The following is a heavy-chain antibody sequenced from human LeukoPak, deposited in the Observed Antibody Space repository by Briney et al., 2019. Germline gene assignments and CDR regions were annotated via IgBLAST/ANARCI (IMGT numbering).Heavy chain of an antibody. D-gene: IGHD6-13*01. CDR1: GFTFSSYI. CDR2: ISSSSSTI. Sequence: GGSLRLSCAASGFTFSSYIMNWVRQAPGKGLEGVSYISSSSSTIYYADSVKGRFTISRDNAKNSLYLQMNSLRDEDTAVYYCAMDSSSWAYYYYYMDVWGKGTTVTVSS. V-gene: IGHV3-48*02. CDR3: AMDSSSWAYYYYYMDV. J-gene: IGHJ6*03.